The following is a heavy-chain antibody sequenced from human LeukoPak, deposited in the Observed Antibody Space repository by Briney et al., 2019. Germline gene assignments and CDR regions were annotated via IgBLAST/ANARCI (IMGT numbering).Heavy chain of an antibody. J-gene: IGHJ4*02. CDR1: GFTFSSYE. D-gene: IGHD4-23*01. CDR3: ARDYGGSSPFDS. CDR2: ISSSGSTI. V-gene: IGHV3-48*03. Sequence: PGGSLRLSCAASGFTFSSYEMNWVRQAPGKGLEWVSYISSSGSTIYYADSVKGRFTISRDNAKNSLYLHMNSLRAEDTAVYYCARDYGGSSPFDSWGQGTLVTVSS.